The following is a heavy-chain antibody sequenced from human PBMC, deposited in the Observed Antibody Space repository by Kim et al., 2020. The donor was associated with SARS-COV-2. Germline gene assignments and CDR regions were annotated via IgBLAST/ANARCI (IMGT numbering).Heavy chain of an antibody. V-gene: IGHV1-69*13. J-gene: IGHJ4*02. D-gene: IGHD3-22*01. Sequence: SVKVSCKASGGTFSSYAISWVRQAPGQGLEWMGGIIPIFGTANYAQKFQGRVTITADESTSTAYMELSSLRSEDTAVYYCASRGADIVATIRFYDSSGHYPYWGQGTLVTVSS. CDR3: ASRGADIVATIRFYDSSGHYPY. CDR1: GGTFSSYA. CDR2: IIPIFGTA.